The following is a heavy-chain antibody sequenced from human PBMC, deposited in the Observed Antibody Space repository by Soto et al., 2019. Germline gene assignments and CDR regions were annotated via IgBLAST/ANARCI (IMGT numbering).Heavy chain of an antibody. J-gene: IGHJ4*02. CDR3: ARRLQWQLRPLDS. D-gene: IGHD6-19*01. V-gene: IGHV3-11*01. CDR2: INTLSTAI. CDR1: GFTFTDYY. Sequence: PGGSLRVSCEGSGFTFTDYYMTWIRQSPGKGLEWVAYINTLSTAIYYADSVKGRFTISRDNAKNSLYLQMNGLRAEDTATYYCARRLQWQLRPLDSWGRGTLVTVSS.